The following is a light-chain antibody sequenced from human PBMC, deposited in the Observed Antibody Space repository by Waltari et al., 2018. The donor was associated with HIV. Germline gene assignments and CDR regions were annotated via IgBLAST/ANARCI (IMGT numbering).Light chain of an antibody. CDR2: DVS. J-gene: IGLJ2*01. V-gene: IGLV2-11*01. Sequence: QSALTQPRSVSGSPGPSVTISCTGTSSDVGGYNYVPWYQQHPGKAPKLMIYDVSKRPSGVPDRFSGSKSGNTASLTISGLQAEDEADYYCCSYAGSYTLGVFGGGTKLTVL. CDR1: SSDVGGYNY. CDR3: CSYAGSYTLGV.